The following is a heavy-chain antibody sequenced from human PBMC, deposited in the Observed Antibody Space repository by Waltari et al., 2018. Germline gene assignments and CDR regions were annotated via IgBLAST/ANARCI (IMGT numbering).Heavy chain of an antibody. Sequence: EVQLVQSGAEVKKPGESLKISCKGSGYSFTSYWIGWVRQMPGNGLEWMGTIYPGDSDPSYSPSCEGPVSIAAYKSIIAAYLQWSSLNASDTAMYYCARHVCDYSFPPDYWGQGTLVTVSS. V-gene: IGHV5-51*01. D-gene: IGHD2-8*01. J-gene: IGHJ4*02. CDR2: IYPGDSDP. CDR3: ARHVCDYSFPPDY. CDR1: GYSFTSYW.